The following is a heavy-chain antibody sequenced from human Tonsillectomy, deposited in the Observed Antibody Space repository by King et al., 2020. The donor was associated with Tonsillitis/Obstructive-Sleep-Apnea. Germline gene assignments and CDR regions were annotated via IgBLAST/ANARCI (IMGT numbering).Heavy chain of an antibody. J-gene: IGHJ5*02. D-gene: IGHD1-26*01. CDR2: ISAYNGDT. Sequence: QLVQSGPEVKKPGASVKVSCEASGYIFGSYGIIWVRQAPGQGLEWMGWISAYNGDTNYAQKLQGRVSMTTDTSTRTAYMELRSLRSDDTAFYYCARVSAFAWELLPVDPWGQGTLVTVSS. CDR3: ARVSAFAWELLPVDP. CDR1: GYIFGSYG. V-gene: IGHV1-18*01.